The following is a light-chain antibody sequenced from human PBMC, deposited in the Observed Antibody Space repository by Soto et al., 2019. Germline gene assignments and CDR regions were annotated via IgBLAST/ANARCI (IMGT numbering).Light chain of an antibody. V-gene: IGKV4-1*01. J-gene: IGKJ4*01. CDR2: WAS. CDR3: QQYHTFPVT. CDR1: QSVLYNSDNKNY. Sequence: DIVMTQSPDSLAVSLGERATINCESSQSVLYNSDNKNYFAWYQQKPGQPPQLLINWASTRESGVPDRFSGSGSGTDFTLTISSLQAEDVAVYYCQQYHTFPVTFGGGTKVEIK.